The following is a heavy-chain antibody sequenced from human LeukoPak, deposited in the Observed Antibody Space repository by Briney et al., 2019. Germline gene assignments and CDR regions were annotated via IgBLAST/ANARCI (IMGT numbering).Heavy chain of an antibody. J-gene: IGHJ6*03. CDR3: ARSFFHYGSGSYYRHYYYYMDV. CDR2: INHSGST. Sequence: SETLSLTCAVYGGSFSGYYWSWIRQPPGKGLEWIGEINHSGSTNYNPSLKSRVTISVDTSKNQFSLKLSSVTAADTAVYYCARSFFHYGSGSYYRHYYYYMDVWGKGTTVTISS. D-gene: IGHD3-10*01. CDR1: GGSFSGYY. V-gene: IGHV4-34*01.